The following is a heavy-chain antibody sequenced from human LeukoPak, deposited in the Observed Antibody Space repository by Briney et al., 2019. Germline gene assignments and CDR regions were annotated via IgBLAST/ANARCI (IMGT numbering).Heavy chain of an antibody. J-gene: IGHJ3*02. CDR3: AKDIRTITIFGVAPNAFDI. CDR1: GFTFDDYA. Sequence: PGGSLRLSCAASGFTFDDYAMHWVRPAPGEGREWVSGTSWNRGSIGYADSVKGRFTISRDNAKNSLYLRMNSLRAENTALYYCAKDIRTITIFGVAPNAFDIWGQGTMVTVSS. D-gene: IGHD3-3*01. CDR2: TSWNRGSI. V-gene: IGHV3-9*01.